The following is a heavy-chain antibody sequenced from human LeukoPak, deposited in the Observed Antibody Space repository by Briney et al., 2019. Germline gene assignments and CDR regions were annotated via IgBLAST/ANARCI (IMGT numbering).Heavy chain of an antibody. V-gene: IGHV1-69*05. J-gene: IGHJ4*02. CDR3: ADYDFWSGYYLN. CDR2: IIPIFGTA. Sequence: SAVKVSCKASGCTFSSYAISWLRQPPGQGREWMGGIIPIFGTANYAQKFQGRVTTTKDESTSTAYMELSSLRSEDTAVYYCADYDFWSGYYLNWGQGTLVTVSS. D-gene: IGHD3-3*01. CDR1: GCTFSSYA.